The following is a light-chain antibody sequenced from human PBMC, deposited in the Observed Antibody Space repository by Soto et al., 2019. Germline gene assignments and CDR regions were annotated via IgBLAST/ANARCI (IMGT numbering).Light chain of an antibody. CDR3: AAWDDILNGYV. Sequence: QSVLTQPPSASGTPSLRATISFSGSSSNIESNTVTWYQQLPGTAPKLVIYSNYDRPSGVPDRFSGSTSGTSASLVIRGLQSEDEADYYCAAWDDILNGYVFGGGTKVTVL. CDR1: SSNIESNT. CDR2: SNY. J-gene: IGLJ1*01. V-gene: IGLV1-44*01.